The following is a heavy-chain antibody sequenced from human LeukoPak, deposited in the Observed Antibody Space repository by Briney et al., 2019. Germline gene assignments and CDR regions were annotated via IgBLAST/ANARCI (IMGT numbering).Heavy chain of an antibody. CDR1: GGTFSSYA. D-gene: IGHD6-6*01. J-gene: IGHJ5*02. Sequence: SVKVSCKAPGGTFSSYAISWVRQAPGQGLEWMGRIIPILGIANYAQKFQGRVTITADKSTSTAYMELSSLRSEDTAVYYCARERYSSSSGFDPWGQGTLVTVSS. CDR2: IIPILGIA. CDR3: ARERYSSSSGFDP. V-gene: IGHV1-69*04.